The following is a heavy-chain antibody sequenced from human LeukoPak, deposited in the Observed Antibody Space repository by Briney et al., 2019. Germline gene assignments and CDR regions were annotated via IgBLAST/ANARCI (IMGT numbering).Heavy chain of an antibody. J-gene: IGHJ5*02. CDR2: MNPNSGNT. CDR3: ARTPSSWYLNWFDP. Sequence: ASVKVSCKASGYTFTSYDINWVRQATGQGLEWMGWMNPNSGNTGYAQKFQGGVTITRNTSISTAYMELSSLRSEDTAVYYCARTPSSWYLNWFDPWGQGTLVTVSS. CDR1: GYTFTSYD. V-gene: IGHV1-8*03. D-gene: IGHD6-13*01.